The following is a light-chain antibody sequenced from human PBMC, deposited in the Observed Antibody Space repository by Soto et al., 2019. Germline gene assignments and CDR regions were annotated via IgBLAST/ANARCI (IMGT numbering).Light chain of an antibody. CDR1: SSDVGTYNS. CDR2: YVN. V-gene: IGLV2-11*01. J-gene: IGLJ2*01. Sequence: QSVLTQPRSVSGSPGQSVTISCTGTSSDVGTYNSVSWYQQHPGKAPKLMIYYVNKRPSGVPDRFSGSMSGNTAPLTISGLQADDEADYHCSSYAGNYTLDFGGGTKLTVL. CDR3: SSYAGNYTLD.